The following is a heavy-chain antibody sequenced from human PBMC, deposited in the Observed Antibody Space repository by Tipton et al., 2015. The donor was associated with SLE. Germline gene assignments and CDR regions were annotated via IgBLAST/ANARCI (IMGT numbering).Heavy chain of an antibody. CDR1: GDSISSSAYY. CDR2: IFYSGST. J-gene: IGHJ3*02. CDR3: AREGGAFDI. D-gene: IGHD3-16*01. V-gene: IGHV4-39*07. Sequence: TLSLTCTVSGDSISSSAYYWGWVRQPPGKGLEWIGTIFYSGSTYYNPSLESRVTISVDTSKNQFSLKLSSVTAADTAVYYCAREGGAFDIWGQGTMVTVSS.